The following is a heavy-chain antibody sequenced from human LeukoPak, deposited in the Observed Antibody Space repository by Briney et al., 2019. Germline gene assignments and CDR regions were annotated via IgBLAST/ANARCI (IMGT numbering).Heavy chain of an antibody. V-gene: IGHV3-74*01. CDR1: GFTFSSNW. CDR2: IYSDGSWI. D-gene: IGHD1-26*01. J-gene: IGHJ3*02. Sequence: PGGSLRLSCAGSGFTFSSNWMHWVRQGPGKGLVWVSRIYSDGSWINYADSVKGRFTISGDNAKNTLYLQMNSLRAEDTAVYYCARSGRGGAFDIWGQGTMVTVSS. CDR3: ARSGRGGAFDI.